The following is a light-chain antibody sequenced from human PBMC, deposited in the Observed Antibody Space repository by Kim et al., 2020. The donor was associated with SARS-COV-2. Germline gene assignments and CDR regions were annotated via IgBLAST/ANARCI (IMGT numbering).Light chain of an antibody. CDR1: SSDIGTYNY. J-gene: IGLJ3*02. CDR2: DVS. Sequence: QSVVTQPASVSGSPGQSITISCTGTSSDIGTYNYVSWYQQHPGKAPKLMISDVSKRPSGVSNRFSGSKSGNTASLTISGLQAEDEADYYCSSYTGTSTPWVFGGGTQLTVL. V-gene: IGLV2-14*03. CDR3: SSYTGTSTPWV.